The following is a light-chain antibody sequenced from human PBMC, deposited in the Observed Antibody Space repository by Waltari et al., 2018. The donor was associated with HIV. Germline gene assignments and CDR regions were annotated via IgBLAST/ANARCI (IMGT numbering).Light chain of an antibody. CDR2: AAS. Sequence: DIQLTQSPIFQSASVGDRVTITCRASEDISSNLAWYQQKLGQAPKLLIYAASTLQSGVPSRVAGSGSGTEFTLTIRSLQPEDFATYYCQHLNSDTLFTFGPGATVDNK. CDR1: EDISSN. J-gene: IGKJ3*01. CDR3: QHLNSDTLFT. V-gene: IGKV1-9*01.